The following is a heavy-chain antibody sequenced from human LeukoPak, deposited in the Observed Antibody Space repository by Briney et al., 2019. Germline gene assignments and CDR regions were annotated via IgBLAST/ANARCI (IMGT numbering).Heavy chain of an antibody. CDR2: FDPEDGET. V-gene: IGHV1-24*01. CDR1: GYTLTESS. D-gene: IGHD3-10*01. CDR3: ATDKSITMVRGVLDY. Sequence: ASVKVSCKVSGYTLTESSMHWVRQAPGKGLEWMGGFDPEDGETIYAQKFQGRVTMTEDTSTDTAYMELSSLRSEDTAVYYCATDKSITMVRGVLDYWGQGTLVTVSS. J-gene: IGHJ4*02.